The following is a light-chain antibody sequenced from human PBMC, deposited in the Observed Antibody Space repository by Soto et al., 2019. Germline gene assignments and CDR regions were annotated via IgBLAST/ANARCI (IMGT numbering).Light chain of an antibody. CDR1: QSVGSY. CDR3: QQYDSWPPSYT. V-gene: IGKV3-15*01. CDR2: GAS. J-gene: IGKJ2*01. Sequence: EFVLTQSPGTLSLSPGERATLSCRASQSVGSYLAWYQQKPGQAPRLLIYGASTRATGIPARFSGSGSETDFTLTISSLQSEDFAVYYCQQYDSWPPSYTFGQGTKLEIK.